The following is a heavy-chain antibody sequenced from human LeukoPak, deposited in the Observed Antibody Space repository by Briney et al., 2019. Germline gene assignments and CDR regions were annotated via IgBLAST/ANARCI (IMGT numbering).Heavy chain of an antibody. V-gene: IGHV3-53*01. J-gene: IGHJ4*02. CDR2: IYSGGST. CDR1: GHTDSSDY. Sequence: GGSLRLSCAPSGHTDSSDYISWVPHAPGKGLEWVSVIYSGGSTKYADSVKARFTISRDNSKNTVYLQMNRLRVEDTAVYYCARATLDNWGQGTLVTVSS. CDR3: ARATLDN.